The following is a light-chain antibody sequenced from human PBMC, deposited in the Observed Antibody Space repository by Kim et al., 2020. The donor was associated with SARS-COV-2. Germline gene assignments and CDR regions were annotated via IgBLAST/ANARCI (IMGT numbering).Light chain of an antibody. CDR2: SAS. J-gene: IGKJ1*01. V-gene: IGKV1-27*01. Sequence: AAVGETVPITGRAGQAIANSVAWYQHRPGKVPKLLISSASALQSGVPARCSGTGSGTDFTLTISSLQPEDVATYYCQKSNGAPWTFGQGTKVDIK. CDR3: QKSNGAPWT. CDR1: QAIANS.